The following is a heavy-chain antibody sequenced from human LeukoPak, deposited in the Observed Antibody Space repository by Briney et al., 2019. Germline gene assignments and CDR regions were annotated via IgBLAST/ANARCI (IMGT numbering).Heavy chain of an antibody. CDR3: ARDCIGCHGFDY. D-gene: IGHD2-15*01. CDR1: GYTFTGYY. J-gene: IGHJ4*02. Sequence: ASVKVSCKASGYTFTGYYMHWVRQAPGQGLEWMGWVSAYADNTNYVQKFQGRVTMTTDTSTSTAYMELRSLRSDDTAVFYCARDCIGCHGFDYWGQGTLVTVSS. V-gene: IGHV1-18*04. CDR2: VSAYADNT.